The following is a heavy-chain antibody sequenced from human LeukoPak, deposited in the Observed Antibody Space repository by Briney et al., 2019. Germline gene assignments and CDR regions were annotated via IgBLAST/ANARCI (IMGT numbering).Heavy chain of an antibody. Sequence: GGSLRLSCVASGFTFSSYGMHWVRQVPGKGLEWVALIWYDGSNKYYSDSVKGRFTISRDNSKNTLYLQMNSLRDEDTAVYYCAREGPRGNSQFDYWGQGTLVTVSS. CDR3: AREGPRGNSQFDY. V-gene: IGHV3-33*01. CDR1: GFTFSSYG. J-gene: IGHJ4*02. D-gene: IGHD4-23*01. CDR2: IWYDGSNK.